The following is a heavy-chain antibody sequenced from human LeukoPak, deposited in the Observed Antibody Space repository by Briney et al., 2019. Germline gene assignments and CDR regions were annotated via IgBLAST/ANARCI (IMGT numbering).Heavy chain of an antibody. CDR1: GFTFRFYA. J-gene: IGHJ4*02. Sequence: QAGGSLRLSCAASGFTFRFYAISWVRQAPGKGLEWVSAISGGGGNTYYADSAKGRFTISRDNSKNTLYPQMNSLRVEDTAIYYCAKSDYYDSSGHPSSFDYWGQGTLVTVSS. CDR3: AKSDYYDSSGHPSSFDY. D-gene: IGHD3-22*01. CDR2: ISGGGGNT. V-gene: IGHV3-23*01.